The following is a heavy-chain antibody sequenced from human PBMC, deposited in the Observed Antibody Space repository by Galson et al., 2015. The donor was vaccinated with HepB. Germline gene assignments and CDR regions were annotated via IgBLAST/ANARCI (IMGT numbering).Heavy chain of an antibody. J-gene: IGHJ6*02. CDR1: GFTFSSYW. CDR2: INSDGSST. V-gene: IGHV3-74*01. CDR3: AREVDTAIDYYYGMDV. Sequence: SLRLSCAASGFTFSSYWMHWVRQAPGKGLVWVSRINSDGSSTSYADSVKGRFTISRDNAKNTLYLQMNSLRAEDTAVYYCAREVDTAIDYYYGMDVWGQGTTVTVSS. D-gene: IGHD5-18*01.